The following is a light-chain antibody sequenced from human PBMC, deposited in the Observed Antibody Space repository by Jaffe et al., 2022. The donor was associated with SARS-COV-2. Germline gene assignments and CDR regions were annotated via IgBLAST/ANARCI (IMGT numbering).Light chain of an antibody. Sequence: DIQMTQSPSSLSASVGDTVTVTCRASQSINTFLNWYQQKPGEAPKLLIYLASSLQSGVPSRFSGSGSGTDFTLTITSLQPEDFATYFCEQSYSPYHTFGQGTKVDVK. CDR3: EQSYSPYHT. V-gene: IGKV1-39*01. CDR2: LAS. J-gene: IGKJ2*01. CDR1: QSINTF.